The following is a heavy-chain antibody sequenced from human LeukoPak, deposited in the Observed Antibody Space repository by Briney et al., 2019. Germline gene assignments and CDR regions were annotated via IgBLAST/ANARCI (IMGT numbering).Heavy chain of an antibody. CDR2: FDHVDFET. D-gene: IGHD1-1*01. J-gene: IGHJ4*02. CDR1: GYTLTDLS. CDR3: ATDWTLDF. Sequence: ASVKVSCKVSGYTLTDLSIHWVRQAPGRGLEWMGGFDHVDFETKYAQKFQGRVTMTEDKSTDTAYMEMTSLTSDDTAIYYCATDWTLDFWGQGTLVTVSS. V-gene: IGHV1-24*01.